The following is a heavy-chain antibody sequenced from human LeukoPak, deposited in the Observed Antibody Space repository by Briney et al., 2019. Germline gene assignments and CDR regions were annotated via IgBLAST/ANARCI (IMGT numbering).Heavy chain of an antibody. CDR1: GGTFSSYA. D-gene: IGHD3-22*01. CDR3: ARGRPQDYDSSGPYYYYYMDV. V-gene: IGHV1-69*05. J-gene: IGHJ6*03. CDR2: MIPIFGTA. Sequence: ASVKVSCKASGGTFSSYAISWVRQAPGQGLEWMGRMIPIFGTANYAQKFQGRVTITTDESTSTAYMELSSLRSEDTAVYYCARGRPQDYDSSGPYYYYYMDVWGKGTTVTVSS.